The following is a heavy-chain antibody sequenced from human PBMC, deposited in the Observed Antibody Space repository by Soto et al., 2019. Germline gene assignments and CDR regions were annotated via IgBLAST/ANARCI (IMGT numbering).Heavy chain of an antibody. CDR2: IYHTGST. CDR3: AGTEGTGLDI. D-gene: IGHD3-10*01. CDR1: GGSISSSIW. Sequence: QVQLQESGPGLVKPSGTLSLTCTVSGGSISSSIWWSWVRQPPGKGLEWIGEIYHTGSTNYNASLKSRLTISVDKSKDQLSLRLSSLTAADTALYYCAGTEGTGLDIWGQGTMVTVSS. V-gene: IGHV4-4*02. J-gene: IGHJ3*02.